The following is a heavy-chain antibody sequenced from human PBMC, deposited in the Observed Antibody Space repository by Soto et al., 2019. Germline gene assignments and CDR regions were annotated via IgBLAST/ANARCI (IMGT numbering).Heavy chain of an antibody. J-gene: IGHJ4*02. V-gene: IGHV4-39*01. CDR1: GGSISSSGYY. CDR3: ARQMEGYYDSSGYYYYFDY. D-gene: IGHD3-22*01. Sequence: SETLSLTCTVSGGSISSSGYYWGWIRQPPGKGLEWIGTIYYSGSTYYNPSLKSRVTISVDTSKNQFSLKLSSVTAADTAVYYCARQMEGYYDSSGYYYYFDYWGQGTLVTVSS. CDR2: IYYSGST.